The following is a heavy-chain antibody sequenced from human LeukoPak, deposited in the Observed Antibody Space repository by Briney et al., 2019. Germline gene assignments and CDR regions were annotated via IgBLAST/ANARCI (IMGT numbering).Heavy chain of an antibody. J-gene: IGHJ4*02. V-gene: IGHV4-31*03. CDR2: IYYSGST. D-gene: IGHD5-18*01. CDR1: GGSISSGGYY. CDR3: ARVNVDTAMVTHYYFDY. Sequence: SETLSVTCTVSGGSISSGGYYWSWIRQHPGKGLEWIGYIYYSGSTYYNPSLKSRVTISVDTSKNQFSLKLSSVTAADTAVYYCARVNVDTAMVTHYYFDYWGQGALVTVSS.